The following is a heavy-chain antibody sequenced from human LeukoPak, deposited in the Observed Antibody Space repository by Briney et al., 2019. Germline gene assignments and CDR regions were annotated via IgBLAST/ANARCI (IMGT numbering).Heavy chain of an antibody. Sequence: ASVKVSCKASGYTFTSYYMHWGRQAPGQGLEWMGIINPSGGSISYAQKFQSRVTMTRDMSTSTVYMELSSLRSEDTAVYYCAREGRGYGSGSYPPYFDYWGQGTLVNVSS. J-gene: IGHJ4*02. D-gene: IGHD3-10*01. V-gene: IGHV1-46*01. CDR2: INPSGGSI. CDR3: AREGRGYGSGSYPPYFDY. CDR1: GYTFTSYY.